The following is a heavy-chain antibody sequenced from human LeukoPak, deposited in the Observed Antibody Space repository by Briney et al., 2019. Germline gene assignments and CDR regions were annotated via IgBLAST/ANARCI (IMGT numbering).Heavy chain of an antibody. D-gene: IGHD3-22*01. V-gene: IGHV1-46*01. CDR1: GYTFTSYY. J-gene: IGHJ4*02. CDR2: INPSGGST. CDR3: ARGASYSSGYYHLMYYFDY. Sequence: ASVKVSFKASGYTFTSYYMHWVRQAPGQGLEWMGIINPSGGSTSYAQKFQGRVTMTRDTSTSTVYMELSSLKSEDTAVYYCARGASYSSGYYHLMYYFDYWGQGTLVTVSS.